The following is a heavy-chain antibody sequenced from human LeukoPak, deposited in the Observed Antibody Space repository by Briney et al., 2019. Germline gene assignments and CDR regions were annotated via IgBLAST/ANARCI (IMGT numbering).Heavy chain of an antibody. CDR2: ISYDGTNK. V-gene: IGHV3-30*04. J-gene: IGHJ6*04. CDR1: GFTFSSYD. CDR3: ARVRPAVGYYYGMDV. D-gene: IGHD2-2*01. Sequence: GRSLRLSCAASGFTFSSYDMHWVRQAPGKGLEWVAVISYDGTNKNYTDSVKGRFTFSRDNSKNTLYLQMNSMRAEDTAVYFCARVRPAVGYYYGMDVWGKGTTVTVSS.